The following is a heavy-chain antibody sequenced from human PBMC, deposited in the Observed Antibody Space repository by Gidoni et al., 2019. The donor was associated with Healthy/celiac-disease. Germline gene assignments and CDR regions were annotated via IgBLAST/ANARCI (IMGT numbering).Heavy chain of an antibody. Sequence: VQPGGSLRLSCAASGFTFSSYEMNWVRQAPGKGLEWVSYISSSGSTIYYADSVKGRFTISRDNAKNSLYLQMNSLRAEDTAVYYCARAPLSIVGANWYFDLWGRGTLVTVSS. D-gene: IGHD1-26*01. J-gene: IGHJ2*01. CDR3: ARAPLSIVGANWYFDL. CDR2: ISSSGSTI. V-gene: IGHV3-48*03. CDR1: GFTFSSYE.